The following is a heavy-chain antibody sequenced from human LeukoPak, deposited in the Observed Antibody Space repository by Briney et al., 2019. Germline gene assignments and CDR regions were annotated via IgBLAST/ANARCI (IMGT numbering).Heavy chain of an antibody. V-gene: IGHV4-59*01. J-gene: IGHJ4*02. CDR1: GGSISSYY. Sequence: SETLSLTCTGSGGSISSYYWSWIRQPPGKGLERIGYIYYSGSTNFNPSLKSRVTISVDTSKNQFSLKLSSVTAADTAVYYCARRAFYYDSSGIYYFDYWGQGTLVTVSS. CDR2: IYYSGST. D-gene: IGHD3-22*01. CDR3: ARRAFYYDSSGIYYFDY.